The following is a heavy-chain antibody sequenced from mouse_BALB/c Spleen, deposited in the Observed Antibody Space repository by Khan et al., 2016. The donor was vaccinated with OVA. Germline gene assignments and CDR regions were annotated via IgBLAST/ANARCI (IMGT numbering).Heavy chain of an antibody. V-gene: IGHV1-4*01. CDR2: INPSNGYT. J-gene: IGHJ3*01. CDR3: ARGGAYYRSDGWFSY. Sequence: QVQLKQSGAELARPAASVKMSCKASGYTFTTYTMHWVKQRPGQGLEWIGYINPSNGYTNYNQKFKDKSTLTADKSSSTAYMQLSSLTSDYSAVYYCARGGAYYRSDGWFSYWGQGTLVTVSA. D-gene: IGHD2-14*01. CDR1: GYTFTTYT.